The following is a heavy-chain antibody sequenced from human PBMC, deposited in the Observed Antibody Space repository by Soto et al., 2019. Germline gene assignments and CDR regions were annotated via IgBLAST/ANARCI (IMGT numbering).Heavy chain of an antibody. CDR1: GLTFSDSA. V-gene: IGHV3-23*01. J-gene: IGHJ4*02. CDR2: ISGGGLST. CDR3: AKVFPGLRVFRCSFSFDS. D-gene: IGHD3-10*01. Sequence: EVQLLQSGGDLVQPGGSLRLSCVASGLTFSDSAMSWVRQPPGKGLEWVSTISGGGLSTYYADTVKGRFTISRDNSQNNLDLEEDGLSGEDTAVYYCAKVFPGLRVFRCSFSFDSWGQGTLVTVSS.